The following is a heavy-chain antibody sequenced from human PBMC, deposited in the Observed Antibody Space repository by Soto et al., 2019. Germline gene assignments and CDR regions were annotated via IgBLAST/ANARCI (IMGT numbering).Heavy chain of an antibody. J-gene: IGHJ4*02. V-gene: IGHV4-31*03. CDR2: IYYSGST. Sequence: SETLSLTCTVSGGSISSGGYYWSWIRQYPGKGLEWIGYIYYSGSTYYNPSLKSRLTISVDTSKNQFSLGLSSVTAADTAVYYCARAGSGYYFDYWGQGALVTVSS. D-gene: IGHD7-27*01. CDR1: GGSISSGGYY. CDR3: ARAGSGYYFDY.